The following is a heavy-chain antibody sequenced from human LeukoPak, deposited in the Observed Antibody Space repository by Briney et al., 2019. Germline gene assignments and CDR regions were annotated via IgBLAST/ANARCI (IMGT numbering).Heavy chain of an antibody. Sequence: GGSLRLSCAASGFTFSSYSMNWVRQAPGKGLEWVSYISSSSSTIYYADSVKGRFTISRDNAKNSLYLQMNSLRAEDTAVYYCARDSSFIEYSSSSGDYWGRGTLVTVSS. V-gene: IGHV3-48*01. CDR1: GFTFSSYS. CDR2: ISSSSSTI. CDR3: ARDSSFIEYSSSSGDY. J-gene: IGHJ4*02. D-gene: IGHD6-6*01.